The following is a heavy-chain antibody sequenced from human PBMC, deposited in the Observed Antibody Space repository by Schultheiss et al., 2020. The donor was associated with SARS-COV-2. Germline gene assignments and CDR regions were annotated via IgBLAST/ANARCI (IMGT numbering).Heavy chain of an antibody. V-gene: IGHV4-59*01. Sequence: SETLSLTCTVSGGSISSYYWSWIRQPPGKGLEWIGYIYYSGSTNYNPSLKSRVTISVDTSKNQFSLKLSSVTAADTAVYYCTRGDYGDFLHIYWGQGTLVIVSS. D-gene: IGHD4-17*01. CDR2: IYYSGST. J-gene: IGHJ4*02. CDR1: GGSISSYY. CDR3: TRGDYGDFLHIY.